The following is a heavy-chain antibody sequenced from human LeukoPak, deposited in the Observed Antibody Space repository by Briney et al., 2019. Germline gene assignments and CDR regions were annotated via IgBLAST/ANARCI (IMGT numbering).Heavy chain of an antibody. V-gene: IGHV3-9*01. Sequence: TGGSLRLSCAASGFTFDDYAMHWVRQAPGKGLEWVSGISWNSGSIGYADSVKGRFTISRDNAKNSLYLQMNSLRAEDTALYYCAKAVVAATPSRLLEAARGFDYWGQGTLVTVSP. CDR3: AKAVVAATPSRLLEAARGFDY. CDR2: ISWNSGSI. CDR1: GFTFDDYA. J-gene: IGHJ4*02. D-gene: IGHD2-15*01.